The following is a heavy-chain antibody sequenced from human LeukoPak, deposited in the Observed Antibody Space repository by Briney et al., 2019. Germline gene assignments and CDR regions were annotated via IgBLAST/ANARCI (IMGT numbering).Heavy chain of an antibody. J-gene: IGHJ6*02. Sequence: GGSLRLSCAASGFTFSSYEMNWVRQAPGKGLGWGSYISSSGSTTYYADSVEGRFTISRDKAKNSLYLQMNSLRVEDQPVYHCAGDAVRGAYKGRIDYGMDGWLQRTTVSDSS. CDR3: AGDAVRGAYKGRIDYGMDG. CDR2: ISSSGSTT. CDR1: GFTFSSYE. V-gene: IGHV3-48*03. D-gene: IGHD5-24*01.